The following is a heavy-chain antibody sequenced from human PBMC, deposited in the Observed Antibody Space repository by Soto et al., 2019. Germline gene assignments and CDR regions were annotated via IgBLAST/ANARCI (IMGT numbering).Heavy chain of an antibody. J-gene: IGHJ5*02. CDR1: GGSVSSGIYY. CDR3: ARDPNAYCSGGSCSHNWFDP. D-gene: IGHD2-15*01. CDR2: IYYSGST. Sequence: KTSETLSLTCTVSGGSVSSGIYYGIWIRQPPGKGLEWIGYIYYSGSTNYNPSLKSRVTISVDTSKNQFSLKLSSVTAADTAVYYCARDPNAYCSGGSCSHNWFDPWGQGTLVTVSS. V-gene: IGHV4-61*01.